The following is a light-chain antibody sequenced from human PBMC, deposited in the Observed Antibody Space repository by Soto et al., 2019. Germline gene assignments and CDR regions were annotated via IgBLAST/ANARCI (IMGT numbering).Light chain of an antibody. V-gene: IGLV3-21*02. CDR3: HVWHTSPEHVV. Sequence: SYELTQPPSVSVAPGQTARITCGGDSIGSKSVYWYQQRPGQAPVLVVYDDRHRPSGIPERFSGSNSGSTATLIINRVEAGDEADYYCHVWHTSPEHVVLGGGTKLTVL. CDR1: SIGSKS. CDR2: DDR. J-gene: IGLJ2*01.